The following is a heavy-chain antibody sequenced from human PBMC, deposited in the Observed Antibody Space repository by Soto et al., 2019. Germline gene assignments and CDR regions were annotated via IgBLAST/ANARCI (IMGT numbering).Heavy chain of an antibody. CDR3: ARGDYDILTGYQFDY. Sequence: QVQLQESGPGLVKPSQTLSLTCTVSGGSISSGGYYWSWIRQHPGKGLEWIGYIYYSGSTYDNPSLKSRVTISVATSKSQFSLKLISVTAADTAVYYCARGDYDILTGYQFDYWGQGPLVTVSS. CDR2: IYYSGST. D-gene: IGHD3-9*01. V-gene: IGHV4-31*03. CDR1: GGSISSGGYY. J-gene: IGHJ4*02.